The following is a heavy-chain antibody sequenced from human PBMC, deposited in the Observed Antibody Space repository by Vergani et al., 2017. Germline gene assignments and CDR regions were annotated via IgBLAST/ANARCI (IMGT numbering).Heavy chain of an antibody. Sequence: QVQLQESGPGLVKPSETLSLTCTVSGGSISSYYWSWIRQPPGKGLEWIGYIYYSGSTNYNPSLKSRVTISVDTSKNQFSLKLSSVTAADTAVYYCARRRIAAGAFDIWGQGTIVTVSS. CDR3: ARRRIAAGAFDI. CDR2: IYYSGST. J-gene: IGHJ3*02. D-gene: IGHD6-6*01. V-gene: IGHV4-59*12. CDR1: GGSISSYY.